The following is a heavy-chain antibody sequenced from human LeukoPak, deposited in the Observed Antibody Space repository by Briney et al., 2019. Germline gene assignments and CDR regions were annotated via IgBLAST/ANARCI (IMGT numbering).Heavy chain of an antibody. Sequence: PGGSLRLSCAASGFTFSSYAMHWVRQAPGKGLEWAAVISSDGNTQYYADSVEGRFTISRDNSNSTLYLQMNSLRADDTAIYYCARRRIVGSIDDAFDIWGQGTMVTLSS. CDR1: GFTFSSYA. J-gene: IGHJ3*02. CDR2: ISSDGNTQ. V-gene: IGHV3-30-3*01. CDR3: ARRRIVGSIDDAFDI. D-gene: IGHD1-26*01.